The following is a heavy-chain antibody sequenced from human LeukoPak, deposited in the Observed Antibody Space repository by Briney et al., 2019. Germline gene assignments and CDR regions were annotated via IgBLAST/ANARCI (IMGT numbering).Heavy chain of an antibody. V-gene: IGHV3-33*01. Sequence: SGGSLRLSCEVSGFSFSDYGMHWVRQAPGKGLEWVAVTWYDGSNKYYADSVKGRFTISRDNSKNTVYLQTSGLTVEDTAVYYCARGPHVVVVTAIDYWGQGTLVTVSS. J-gene: IGHJ4*02. D-gene: IGHD2-21*02. CDR3: ARGPHVVVVTAIDY. CDR1: GFSFSDYG. CDR2: TWYDGSNK.